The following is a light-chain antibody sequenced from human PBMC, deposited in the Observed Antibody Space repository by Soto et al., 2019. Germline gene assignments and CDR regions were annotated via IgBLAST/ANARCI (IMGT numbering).Light chain of an antibody. CDR3: LLSFIGAQV. J-gene: IGLJ2*01. Sequence: QAVVTQEPSLTVSPGGTVTLTCGSSTGAVTSGHYPYWFQQKPGQAPRSLIYDTSNKHSWTPAWFSGSLLGGKAALTLSGAQAEDEAEYYCLLSFIGAQVFGGGTMLSVL. CDR1: TGAVTSGHY. CDR2: DTS. V-gene: IGLV7-46*01.